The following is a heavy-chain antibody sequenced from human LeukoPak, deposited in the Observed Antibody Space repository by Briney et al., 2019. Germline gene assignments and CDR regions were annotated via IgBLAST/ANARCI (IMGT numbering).Heavy chain of an antibody. CDR2: IYSGGNT. CDR1: GGSISSYY. D-gene: IGHD1-26*01. V-gene: IGHV4-4*07. CDR3: ARENTGSYREFDY. J-gene: IGHJ4*02. Sequence: PSETLSLTCTVSGGSISSYYWSWIRQPAGKGLEWIGRIYSGGNTNYNPSLKSRVTMSVDSSNNQFSLKLSSVTAADTAVFYCARENTGSYREFDYWGQGTLVTVSS.